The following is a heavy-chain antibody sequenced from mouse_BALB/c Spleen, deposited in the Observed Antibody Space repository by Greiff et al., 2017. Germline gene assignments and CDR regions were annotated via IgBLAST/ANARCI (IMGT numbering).Heavy chain of an antibody. CDR1: GYTFTDYA. CDR2: ISTYYGDA. CDR3: ARDLHYAMDY. V-gene: IGHV1S137*01. Sequence: VQLQQSGAELVRPGVSVKISCKGSGYTFTDYAMHWVKQSHAKSLEWIGVISTYYGDASYNQKFKGKATMTVDKSSSTAYMELARLTSEDSAIYYCARDLHYAMDYWGQGTSVTVSS. J-gene: IGHJ4*01.